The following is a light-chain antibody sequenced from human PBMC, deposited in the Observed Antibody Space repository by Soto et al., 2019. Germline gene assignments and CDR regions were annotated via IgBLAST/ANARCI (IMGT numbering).Light chain of an antibody. Sequence: QSVLTQPPSASGTPGQRVTISCSGATSNIGTNFVYWYQQFPGTAPKLLLYFDSQRPSGVPDRFSGSRSGTSASLAISRLRPEDEADYHCATWDDSLSGPVFGGGTKVTVL. CDR3: ATWDDSLSGPV. CDR2: FDS. V-gene: IGLV1-47*01. CDR1: TSNIGTNF. J-gene: IGLJ3*02.